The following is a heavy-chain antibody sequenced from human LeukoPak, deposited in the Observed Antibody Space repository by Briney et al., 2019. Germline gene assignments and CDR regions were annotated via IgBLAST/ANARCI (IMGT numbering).Heavy chain of an antibody. D-gene: IGHD3-22*01. CDR3: ARFVGSDSSGYFGY. V-gene: IGHV3-33*01. CDR1: EFIFRSNG. J-gene: IGHJ4*02. Sequence: PGGSVRLSCAASEFIFRSNGMHWVRQAPGKGLEWVAFIWYDGSNKDYVDSVKGRFTISRDNSKNTLYLQMNSLRAEDTAVYYCARFVGSDSSGYFGYWGQGTLVTVSS. CDR2: IWYDGSNK.